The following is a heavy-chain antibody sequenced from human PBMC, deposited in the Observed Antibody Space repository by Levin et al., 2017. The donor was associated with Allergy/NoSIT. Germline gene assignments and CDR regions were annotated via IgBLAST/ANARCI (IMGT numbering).Heavy chain of an antibody. J-gene: IGHJ4*02. CDR3: AKDRHLERRIRSGYYFDY. CDR1: GFTFSSYA. CDR2: ISGSGGST. V-gene: IGHV3-23*01. Sequence: LSLTCAASGFTFSSYAMSWVRQAPGKGLEWVSAISGSGGSTYYADSVKGRFTISRDNSKNTLYLQMNSLRAEDTAVYYCAKDRHLERRIRSGYYFDYWGQGTLVTVSS. D-gene: IGHD1-1*01.